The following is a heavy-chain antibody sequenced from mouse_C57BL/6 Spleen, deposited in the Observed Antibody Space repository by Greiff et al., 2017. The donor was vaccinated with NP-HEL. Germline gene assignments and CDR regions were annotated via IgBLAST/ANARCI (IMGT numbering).Heavy chain of an antibody. D-gene: IGHD2-4*01. Sequence: QVQLKQPGAELVKPGASVKLSCKASGYTFTSYWMHWVKQRPGRGLEWIGRIDPNSGGTKYNEKFKSKATLTVDKPSSTAYMQLSSLTSEDSAVSYCARDYYDYEVAYWGQGTLVTVSA. V-gene: IGHV1-72*01. CDR2: IDPNSGGT. J-gene: IGHJ3*01. CDR3: ARDYYDYEVAY. CDR1: GYTFTSYW.